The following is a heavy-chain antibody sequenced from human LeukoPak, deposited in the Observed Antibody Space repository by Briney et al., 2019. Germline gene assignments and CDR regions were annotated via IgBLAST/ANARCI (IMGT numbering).Heavy chain of an antibody. Sequence: ASVKVSCKASGYTFTSYDINWVRQATGQGLEWMGWMNPNSGNTGYAQKFQGRVTITRNTSISTAYMELSNLRSEDTAVYYCARGHTPSYFDYWGQGTLVTVSS. J-gene: IGHJ4*02. CDR3: ARGHTPSYFDY. V-gene: IGHV1-8*03. CDR2: MNPNSGNT. CDR1: GYTFTSYD.